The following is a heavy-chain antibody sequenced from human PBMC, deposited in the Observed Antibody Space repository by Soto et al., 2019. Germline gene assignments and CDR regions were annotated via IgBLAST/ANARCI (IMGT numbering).Heavy chain of an antibody. CDR1: GASISTSSDF. V-gene: IGHV4-39*01. D-gene: IGHD2-2*01. CDR3: ARQPESTSYFDY. Sequence: SETLSLTCSVPGASISTSSDFWGWIRQAPGKGREWIGNVYQSGTTRLNPSLKSRVSIFVDRSKNQFSLELNSATAADRAVYYCARQPESTSYFDYWGQGILVTVSS. J-gene: IGHJ4*02. CDR2: VYQSGTT.